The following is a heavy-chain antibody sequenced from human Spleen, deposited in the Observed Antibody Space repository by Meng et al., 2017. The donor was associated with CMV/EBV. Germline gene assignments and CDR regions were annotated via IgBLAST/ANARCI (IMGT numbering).Heavy chain of an antibody. D-gene: IGHD4/OR15-4a*01. CDR2: IYHSGST. Sequence: LTCAVSGDSISSSNWWRWARQPRGEGMEWIGEIYHSGSTNYNPSLKSRVTISVDKCKNQFSLKVNSVTAADTAVYYCARYGGGFDYWGQGTLVTVSS. V-gene: IGHV4-4*02. J-gene: IGHJ4*02. CDR3: ARYGGGFDY. CDR1: GDSISSSNW.